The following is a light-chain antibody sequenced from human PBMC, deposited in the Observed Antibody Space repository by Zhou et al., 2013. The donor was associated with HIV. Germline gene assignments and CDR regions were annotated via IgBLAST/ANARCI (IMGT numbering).Light chain of an antibody. CDR1: QGIYNS. J-gene: IGKJ4*01. CDR2: TTS. CDR3: QQSYRTLWLT. Sequence: DLRMTQSPSSLSASVGDRVSITCRASQGIYNSLAWYQQKAGKAPKLLLYTTSKLESGVPSRFSGSGSGDRITLSPSAVCNLKILQLTTVQQSYRTLWLTFGGGTKVEIK. V-gene: IGKV1-NL1*01.